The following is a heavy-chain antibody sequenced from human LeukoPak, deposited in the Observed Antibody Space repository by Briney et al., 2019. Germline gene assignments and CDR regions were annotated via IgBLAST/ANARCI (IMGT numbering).Heavy chain of an antibody. CDR2: IFYSGDT. CDR3: ARDKQPGDN. J-gene: IGHJ4*02. Sequence: SETLSLTCTVSGGSLSGYHWGWIRQPPGEGLEWIGYIFYSGDTTYNPSLKSRVTISIDTPKNQSSLKMTSATAADTAVYFCARDKQPGDNWGPGTLVTVSS. V-gene: IGHV4-59*01. CDR1: GGSLSGYH. D-gene: IGHD7-27*01.